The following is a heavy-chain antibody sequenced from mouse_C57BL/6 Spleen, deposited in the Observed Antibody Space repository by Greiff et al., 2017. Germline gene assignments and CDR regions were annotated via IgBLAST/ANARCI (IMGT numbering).Heavy chain of an antibody. J-gene: IGHJ4*01. V-gene: IGHV10-1*01. CDR3: VRRDGNY. Sequence: DVKLVESGGGLVQPKGSLKLSCAASGFSFNTYAMNWVRQAPGKGLKWVARIRSKSNNYATYYADSVKDRFTISREDSESMLYLQMNNLITEDTAMYYCVRRDGNYWGQGTSVTVSS. CDR2: IRSKSNNYAT. CDR1: GFSFNTYA. D-gene: IGHD2-3*01.